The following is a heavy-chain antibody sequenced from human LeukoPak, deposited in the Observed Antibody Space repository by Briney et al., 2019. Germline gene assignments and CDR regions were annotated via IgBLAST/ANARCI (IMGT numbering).Heavy chain of an antibody. Sequence: GGSLRLSCAASGFTFSSYSMNWVRQAPGKGLEWVSSISSSSSYIYYADSVKGRFTISRDNAKNSLYLQMNSLRAEDTAVYYCARGILPGLRVAFDIWGQGTMVTVSS. CDR3: ARGILPGLRVAFDI. D-gene: IGHD2-15*01. J-gene: IGHJ3*02. CDR1: GFTFSSYS. CDR2: ISSSSSYI. V-gene: IGHV3-21*01.